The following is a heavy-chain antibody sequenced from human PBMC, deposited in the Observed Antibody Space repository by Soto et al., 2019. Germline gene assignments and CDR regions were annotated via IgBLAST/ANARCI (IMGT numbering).Heavy chain of an antibody. Sequence: PSETLSLTCAVSGGSISSSNWWSWVRQPPGKGLEWIGEIYHSGSTNYNPSLKSRVTISVDKSKNQFSLKLSSVTAADTAVYYCARAFVYGDYRSYYYGMDVWGQGTTVTVSS. D-gene: IGHD4-17*01. CDR3: ARAFVYGDYRSYYYGMDV. J-gene: IGHJ6*02. CDR1: GGSISSSNW. V-gene: IGHV4-4*02. CDR2: IYHSGST.